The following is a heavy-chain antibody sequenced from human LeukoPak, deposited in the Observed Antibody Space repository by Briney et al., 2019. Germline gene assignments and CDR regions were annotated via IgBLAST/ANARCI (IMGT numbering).Heavy chain of an antibody. V-gene: IGHV3-23*01. CDR2: ISGSGGST. Sequence: AGSLTLSCAASGFTLSSYAMSWVRQAPGKGLEWVSAISGSGGSTYYADPVKGRFIISRDNSKNTLYLQMNSLRAEDTAVYYCAKEPDCGGDCYSFIFDYWGQGTLVPVSS. D-gene: IGHD2-21*02. CDR1: GFTLSSYA. CDR3: AKEPDCGGDCYSFIFDY. J-gene: IGHJ4*02.